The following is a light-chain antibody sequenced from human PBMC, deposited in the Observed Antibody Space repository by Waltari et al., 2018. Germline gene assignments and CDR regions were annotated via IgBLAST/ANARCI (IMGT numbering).Light chain of an antibody. V-gene: IGKV3-20*01. Sequence: EIVLTPSPGTLSLFPGDRPTRSCRASQSISKYLAWYQQKPDQAPRLLIYDTSTRATGIPDRFSGSGSGTDFSLTISRLEPEDFAVYYCQKYGTLPATFGQGTKVELK. J-gene: IGKJ1*01. CDR1: QSISKY. CDR2: DTS. CDR3: QKYGTLPAT.